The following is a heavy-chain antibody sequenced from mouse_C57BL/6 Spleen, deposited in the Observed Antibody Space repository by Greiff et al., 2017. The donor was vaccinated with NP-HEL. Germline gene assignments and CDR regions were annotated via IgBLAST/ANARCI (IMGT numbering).Heavy chain of an antibody. CDR3: ARQGGYGNYEGSAMDY. J-gene: IGHJ4*01. D-gene: IGHD2-10*02. CDR2: IDPSDSYT. V-gene: IGHV1-69*01. CDR1: GYTFTSYW. Sequence: VQLQQPGAELVMPGASVKLSCKASGYTFTSYWMHWVKQRPGQGLEWIGEIDPSDSYTNYNQKFKGKSTLTVDKSSSTAYMQLSSLTSEDSAVYYCARQGGYGNYEGSAMDYWGQGTSVTVSS.